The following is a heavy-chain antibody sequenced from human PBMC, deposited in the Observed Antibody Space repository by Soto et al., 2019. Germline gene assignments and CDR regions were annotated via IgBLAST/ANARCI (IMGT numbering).Heavy chain of an antibody. V-gene: IGHV3-11*01. J-gene: IGHJ4*02. D-gene: IGHD6-19*01. CDR2: IGTSGSII. Sequence: GGSLRLSCAASGFTFSDYYMSWIRQAPGKGLEWVSYIGTSGSIIYYADSVKGRFTISRDNAKNSVYLQMNDLRAEDTAVYYCARAWQWLDYWGQGTLVTVSS. CDR1: GFTFSDYY. CDR3: ARAWQWLDY.